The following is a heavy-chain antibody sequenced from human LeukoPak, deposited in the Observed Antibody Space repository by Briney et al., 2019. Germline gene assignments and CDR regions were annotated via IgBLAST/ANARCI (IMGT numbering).Heavy chain of an antibody. Sequence: GGSLRPSCAASGFTFSSYGMHWVRQAPGKGLEWVAFIRYDGSNKYYADSVKGRFTISRDNSKNTLYLQMNSLRAEDTAVYYCAKKLPTTVPYYYYYYMDVWGKGTTVTVSS. V-gene: IGHV3-30*02. CDR3: AKKLPTTVPYYYYYYMDV. D-gene: IGHD4-17*01. J-gene: IGHJ6*03. CDR2: IRYDGSNK. CDR1: GFTFSSYG.